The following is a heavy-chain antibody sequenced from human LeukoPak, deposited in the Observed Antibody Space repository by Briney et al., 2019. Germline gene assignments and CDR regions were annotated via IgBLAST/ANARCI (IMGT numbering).Heavy chain of an antibody. D-gene: IGHD6-19*01. V-gene: IGHV3-7*01. J-gene: IGHJ4*02. CDR1: GFTFSSYW. CDR2: LKQDGSEK. Sequence: PGGSLRLSCAAPGFTFSSYWVSWVRQAPGKGLEWVANLKQDGSEKYYVDSVKGRFTISRDYAKNSLYLQMNSLRAEDTAVYYCARDLRIAVASYWGQGTLVTVSS. CDR3: ARDLRIAVASY.